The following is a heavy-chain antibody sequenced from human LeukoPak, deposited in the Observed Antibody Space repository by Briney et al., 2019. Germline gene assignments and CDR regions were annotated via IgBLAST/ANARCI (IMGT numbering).Heavy chain of an antibody. D-gene: IGHD5-18*01. CDR2: IYYRGST. CDR3: ARGGGDSYGYGYYFDN. V-gene: IGHV4-59*01. J-gene: IGHJ4*02. CDR1: GGSISGYY. Sequence: SETLSHTCTVSGGSISGYYWSWIRQPPGKGLEWIWYIYYRGSTNYNPSLKSGVTISVDTSKNQFSLKLSSVTAADTAVYYCARGGGDSYGYGYYFDNWGQGTLVTVSS.